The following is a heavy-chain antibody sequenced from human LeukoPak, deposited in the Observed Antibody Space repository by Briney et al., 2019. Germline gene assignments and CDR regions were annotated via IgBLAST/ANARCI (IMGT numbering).Heavy chain of an antibody. D-gene: IGHD4-11*01. CDR3: ARGLGWKVTTMGLFYMDV. V-gene: IGHV4-34*01. Sequence: SETLSLTCAVYGSSFSGFDWSWVRQAPGKGLEWIGEINEGGDTKYNPSLKSRVTLPVDTSRNEFSLKIRSVTAADTAVYYCARGLGWKVTTMGLFYMDVWGEGTTVTVSS. CDR2: INEGGDT. J-gene: IGHJ6*03. CDR1: GSSFSGFD.